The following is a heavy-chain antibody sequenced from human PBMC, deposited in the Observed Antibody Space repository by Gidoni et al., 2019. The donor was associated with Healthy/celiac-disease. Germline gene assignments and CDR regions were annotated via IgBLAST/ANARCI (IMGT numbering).Heavy chain of an antibody. J-gene: IGHJ3*02. Sequence: QVQLVQSGAEVKKAGASVKVCCTASGYTFTSYGLSWVRQAPGQGLEWMGWISVYNGNTNYAQKLQGRVTMTIDTSTSTDYIELRSLRSFDTAVYFCWVAGEEWAFDIWGQGTMVTVSS. CDR3: WVAGEEWAFDI. V-gene: IGHV1-18*04. CDR2: ISVYNGNT. D-gene: IGHD6-19*01. CDR1: GYTFTSYG.